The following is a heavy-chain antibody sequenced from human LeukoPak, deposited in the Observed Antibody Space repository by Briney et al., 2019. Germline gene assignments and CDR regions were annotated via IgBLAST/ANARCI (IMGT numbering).Heavy chain of an antibody. D-gene: IGHD3-10*01. CDR2: IWYDGSNK. CDR3: ARGAHYGSGSEFDY. V-gene: IGHV3-33*01. J-gene: IGHJ4*02. Sequence: GRSLRLSCAASGFTFSSYGMHWVRQAPGKGLEWVAVIWYDGSNKYYADSVKGRFTISRDNSKNTLYLQMNSLRAEDTAVYYCARGAHYGSGSEFDYWGQGTLVTVSS. CDR1: GFTFSSYG.